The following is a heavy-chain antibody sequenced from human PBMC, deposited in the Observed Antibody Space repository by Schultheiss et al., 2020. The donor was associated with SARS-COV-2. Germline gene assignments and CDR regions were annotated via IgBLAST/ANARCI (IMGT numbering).Heavy chain of an antibody. J-gene: IGHJ1*01. CDR2: ILSSGSYT. V-gene: IGHV3-11*06. D-gene: IGHD2-8*01. Sequence: GGSLRLSCAASGFTVSSNYMSWVRQAPGKGLEWVSHILSSGSYTNYADSVKGRFTISRDNAKSSLFLQMNSLRAEDTAVYYCARVGRDCSHGVCYNAEYFQYWGQGTLVTVSS. CDR1: GFTVSSNY. CDR3: ARVGRDCSHGVCYNAEYFQY.